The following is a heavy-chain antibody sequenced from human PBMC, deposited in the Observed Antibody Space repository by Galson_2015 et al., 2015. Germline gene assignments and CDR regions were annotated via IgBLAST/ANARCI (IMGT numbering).Heavy chain of an antibody. J-gene: IGHJ4*02. CDR3: ARQILDSDLWNGYYPTSCDD. CDR1: EFTFSSYY. Sequence: SLRLSCAASEFTFSSYYMSWVRQAPGKGLEWVSSISSTTTYIYYADSVKGRFTISRDNAKNSLYLQMNSLGAEDTAVYYCARQILDSDLWNGYYPTSCDDWGQGTLVTVSS. D-gene: IGHD3-3*01. V-gene: IGHV3-21*01. CDR2: ISSTTTYI.